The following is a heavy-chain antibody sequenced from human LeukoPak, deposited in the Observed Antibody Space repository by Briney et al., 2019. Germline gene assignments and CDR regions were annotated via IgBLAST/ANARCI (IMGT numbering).Heavy chain of an antibody. CDR3: ARGSRFLDY. Sequence: GASVKVSCKASGYTFTSDYIHWVRQAPGQGLEWLGIINPSGGRTTYGQNFQGRVTMTRDTSTSTVYMKLSSLRSEDTAVYYCARGSRFLDYWGQGTLVTVSS. V-gene: IGHV1-46*01. J-gene: IGHJ4*02. CDR2: INPSGGRT. D-gene: IGHD3-3*01. CDR1: GYTFTSDY.